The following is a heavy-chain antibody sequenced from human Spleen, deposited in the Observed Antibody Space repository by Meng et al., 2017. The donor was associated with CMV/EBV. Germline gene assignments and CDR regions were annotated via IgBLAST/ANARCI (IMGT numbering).Heavy chain of an antibody. Sequence: GESLKISCAASGFTVSSNYMSWVRQAPGKGLEWVSVIYSGGSTYYADSVKGRFTISRDNSKNTLYLQMNSLRAEDTAVYYCAKDPSLRWDRISLDYWGQGTLVTV. CDR1: GFTVSSNY. D-gene: IGHD1-14*01. V-gene: IGHV3-53*01. CDR2: IYSGGST. J-gene: IGHJ4*02. CDR3: AKDPSLRWDRISLDY.